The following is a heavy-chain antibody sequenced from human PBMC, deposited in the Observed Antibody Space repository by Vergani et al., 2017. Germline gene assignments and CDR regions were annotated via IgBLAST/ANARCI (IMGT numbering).Heavy chain of an antibody. D-gene: IGHD3-3*01. CDR2: IYYSGST. V-gene: IGHV4-31*03. J-gene: IGHJ4*02. Sequence: QVQLQESGPGLVKPSQTLSLTCTVSGGSISSGGYYWSWIRQHPGKGLEWIGYIYYSGSTYYNPSLKGRVTISVDTSKNQFSLKLSSVTAADTAVYYCARSDFWSGYCFDYWGQGTLVTVSS. CDR1: GGSISSGGYY. CDR3: ARSDFWSGYCFDY.